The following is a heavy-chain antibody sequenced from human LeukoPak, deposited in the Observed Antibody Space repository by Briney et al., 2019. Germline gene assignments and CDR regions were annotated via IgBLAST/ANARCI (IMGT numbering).Heavy chain of an antibody. D-gene: IGHD3-10*01. Sequence: GASVKVSCKTSGYTFSAYYIHWVRQAPGQGLEWMGWIIANSGDTSYAQKFQGRVTMTRDTSIRTAYMELSRLRSDDTAVYFCARVAYGEYGMDVWGQGTTVTVSS. V-gene: IGHV1-2*02. J-gene: IGHJ6*02. CDR1: GYTFSAYY. CDR3: ARVAYGEYGMDV. CDR2: IIANSGDT.